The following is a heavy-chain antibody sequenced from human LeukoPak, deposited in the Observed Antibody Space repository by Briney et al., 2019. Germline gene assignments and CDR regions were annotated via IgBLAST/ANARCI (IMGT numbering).Heavy chain of an antibody. CDR2: IYHSGNT. Sequence: SQTLSLTCTVSGGSISSGGNYWNWIRQPPGKGLEWIGYIYHSGNTYYNPSLKSRVTMLVDRSKNQFSLKLSSVTAADTAVYYCARGDDGYKAGRFDFWGQGTLVTVSS. J-gene: IGHJ4*02. V-gene: IGHV4-30-2*01. D-gene: IGHD5-24*01. CDR1: GGSISSGGNY. CDR3: ARGDDGYKAGRFDF.